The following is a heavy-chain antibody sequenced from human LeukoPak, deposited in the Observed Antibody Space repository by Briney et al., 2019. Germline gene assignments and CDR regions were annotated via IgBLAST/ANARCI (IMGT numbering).Heavy chain of an antibody. CDR3: AREDTAMVWEISDAFDI. V-gene: IGHV3-21*01. Sequence: GGSLRLSCIVSGFTLSSYEMNWVRQAPGKGLEWVSSISSSSSYIYYADSVKGRFTISRDNAKNSLYLQMNSLRAEDTAVYYCAREDTAMVWEISDAFDIWGQGTMVTVSS. CDR2: ISSSSSYI. CDR1: GFTLSSYE. J-gene: IGHJ3*02. D-gene: IGHD5-18*01.